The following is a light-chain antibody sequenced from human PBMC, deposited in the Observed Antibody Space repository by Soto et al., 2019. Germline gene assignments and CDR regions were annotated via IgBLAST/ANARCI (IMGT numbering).Light chain of an antibody. CDR1: SSDVGGYNY. Sequence: QSVLTQPRSVSGSPGQSVTISCTGTSSDVGGYNYVSWYQQYPGKAPKLIIYDVSKRPSGVPDRFSGSKSGNTASLTISGLQADDEADYYCSSYTSSSTLVVFGGGTKLTVL. J-gene: IGLJ2*01. CDR2: DVS. CDR3: SSYTSSSTLVV. V-gene: IGLV2-11*01.